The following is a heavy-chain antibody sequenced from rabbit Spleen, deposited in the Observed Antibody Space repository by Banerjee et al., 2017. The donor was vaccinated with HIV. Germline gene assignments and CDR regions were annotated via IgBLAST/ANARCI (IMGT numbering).Heavy chain of an antibody. J-gene: IGHJ6*01. Sequence: QQQLEESGGGLVQPEGFLTLTCTASGVSSSGSSYICWVRQAPVKGLEWIGCIELGSSGFTYFASWAKGRFTITKPSSTTVTLQMTSLTAADTATYFCARDTSSSFSSYGMDLWGPGTLVTVS. CDR3: ARDTSSSFSSYGMDL. CDR1: GVSSSGSSY. D-gene: IGHD1-1*01. CDR2: IELGSSGFT. V-gene: IGHV1S45*01.